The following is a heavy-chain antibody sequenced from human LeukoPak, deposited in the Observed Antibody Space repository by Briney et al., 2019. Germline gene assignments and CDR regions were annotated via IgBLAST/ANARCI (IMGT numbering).Heavy chain of an antibody. CDR1: GYNFNTYW. Sequence: GESLKISCKGSGYNFNTYWITWVRQVPGKGLEWMGRIAPSDSYTNYNPSFEGHVTMSVEKSITTVYLQWSSLKASDTAMYYCVRQPPGVYDTTQNWFDPWGQGTLVIVSS. D-gene: IGHD3-22*01. CDR2: IAPSDSYT. J-gene: IGHJ5*02. CDR3: VRQPPGVYDTTQNWFDP. V-gene: IGHV5-10-1*01.